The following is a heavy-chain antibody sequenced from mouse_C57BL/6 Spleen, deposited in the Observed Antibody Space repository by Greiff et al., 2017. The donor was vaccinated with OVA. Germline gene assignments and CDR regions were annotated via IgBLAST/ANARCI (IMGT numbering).Heavy chain of an antibody. CDR3: ARGEGLWFYFDY. Sequence: EVKVEESGPGLVKPSQSLSLTCSVTGYSITSGYYWNWIRQFPGNKLEWMGYISYDGSNNYNPSLKNRISITRDTSKNQFFLKLNSVTTEDTATYYCARGEGLWFYFDYWGQGTTLTVSS. D-gene: IGHD2-2*01. J-gene: IGHJ2*01. CDR2: ISYDGSN. V-gene: IGHV3-6*01. CDR1: GYSITSGYY.